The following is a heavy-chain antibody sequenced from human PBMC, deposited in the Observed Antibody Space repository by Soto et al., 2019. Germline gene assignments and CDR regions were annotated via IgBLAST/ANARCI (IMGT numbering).Heavy chain of an antibody. CDR2: VNPSGGST. J-gene: IGHJ1*01. V-gene: IGHV1-46*01. Sequence: QVQLVQSGAEVKKPGASVKVSCKASGYIFTAYSMHWVRQAPGQGLEWMGVVNPSGGSTNYAQKFGGRITSTRETSTSTVYMDQSSMTSEDTAVYYCAREENCSDGVCYYEYSQRWGQGTLVTVSS. D-gene: IGHD2-15*01. CDR3: AREENCSDGVCYYEYSQR. CDR1: GYIFTAYS.